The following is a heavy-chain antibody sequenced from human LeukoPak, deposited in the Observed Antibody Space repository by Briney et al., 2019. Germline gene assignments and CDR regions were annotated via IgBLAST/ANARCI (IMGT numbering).Heavy chain of an antibody. CDR2: IIPIFGTA. J-gene: IGHJ4*02. V-gene: IGHV1-69*13. CDR3: ARDEGYCSSTSCYLFDY. CDR1: GGTFSSYA. Sequence: SVKVSRKASGGTFSSYAISWVRQAPGQGLEWMGGIIPIFGTANYAQKFQGRVTITADESTSTAYMELSSLRSEDTAVYYCARDEGYCSSTSCYLFDYWGQGTLVTVSS. D-gene: IGHD2-2*01.